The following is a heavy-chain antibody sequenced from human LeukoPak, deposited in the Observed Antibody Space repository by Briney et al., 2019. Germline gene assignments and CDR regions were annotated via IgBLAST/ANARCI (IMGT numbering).Heavy chain of an antibody. V-gene: IGHV3-23*01. CDR1: GFTFSSYA. Sequence: VGSLRLSCAASGFTFSSYAMSWVRQAPGKGLEWVSAISGSSSSTYYADSVKGRFTISRDNSKNTLYLQMNSLRAEDTAVYYCAKNSGYVRLNWFDPWGQGTLVTVSS. CDR2: ISGSSSST. CDR3: AKNSGYVRLNWFDP. D-gene: IGHD5-12*01. J-gene: IGHJ5*02.